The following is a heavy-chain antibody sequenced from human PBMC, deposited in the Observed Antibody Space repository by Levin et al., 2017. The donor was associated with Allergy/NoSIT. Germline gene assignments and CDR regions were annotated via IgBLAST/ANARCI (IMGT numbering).Heavy chain of an antibody. Sequence: ASVKVSCKASGYTFTGYYMHWVRQAPGQGLEWMGWISAYNGNTNYAQKLQGRVTMTTDTSTSTAYMELRSLRSDDTAVYYCARDCSSTSCYRFGWFSSYGMDVWGQGTTVTVSS. CDR1: GYTFTGYY. D-gene: IGHD2-2*01. CDR2: ISAYNGNT. V-gene: IGHV1-18*04. J-gene: IGHJ6*02. CDR3: ARDCSSTSCYRFGWFSSYGMDV.